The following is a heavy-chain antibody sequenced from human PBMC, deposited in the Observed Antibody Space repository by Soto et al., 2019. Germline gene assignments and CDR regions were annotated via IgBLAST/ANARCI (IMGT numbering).Heavy chain of an antibody. CDR3: ASGGSYYHGYYYYGMDV. Sequence: ASVKVSCKASGYTFTSYYMHWVRQAPGQGLERMGIINPSGGSTSYAQKFQGRVTMTRDTSTSTVYMELSSLRSEDTAVYYCASGGSYYHGYYYYGMDVWGQGTTVTVSS. J-gene: IGHJ6*02. D-gene: IGHD1-26*01. CDR1: GYTFTSYY. CDR2: INPSGGST. V-gene: IGHV1-46*03.